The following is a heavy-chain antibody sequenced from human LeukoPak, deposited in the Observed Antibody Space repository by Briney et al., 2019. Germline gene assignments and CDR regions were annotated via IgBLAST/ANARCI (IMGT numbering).Heavy chain of an antibody. CDR1: GGSFSGYY. CDR2: INHSGST. CDR3: ASGGWYRVY. D-gene: IGHD6-19*01. V-gene: IGHV4-34*01. Sequence: SETLSLTCAVYGGSFSGYYWTWIRQPPGKGLEWIGEINHSGSTNYNPSLKSRVTISVDTSKNQFSLKLSSVTAADTAVYYCASGGWYRVYWGQGTLVTVSS. J-gene: IGHJ4*02.